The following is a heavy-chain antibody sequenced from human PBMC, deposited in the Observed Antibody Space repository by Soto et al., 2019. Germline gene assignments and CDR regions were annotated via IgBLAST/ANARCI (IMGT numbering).Heavy chain of an antibody. Sequence: QVQLVESGGGVVQPGRSLRLSCAASEFTFSTYGMHWVRQAPGMGLEWVAVIWYDGSHKDYADSVKGRFTISRDNSKNTLYLQMNSLRVEDRAVYYCARAVGPFDYWGQGTLVTVSS. CDR2: IWYDGSHK. J-gene: IGHJ4*02. CDR1: EFTFSTYG. D-gene: IGHD1-26*01. V-gene: IGHV3-33*01. CDR3: ARAVGPFDY.